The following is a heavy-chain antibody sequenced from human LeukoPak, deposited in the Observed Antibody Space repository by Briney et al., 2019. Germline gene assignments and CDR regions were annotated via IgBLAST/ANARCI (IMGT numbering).Heavy chain of an antibody. CDR2: IFHSGST. V-gene: IGHV4-4*02. CDR3: ARVLSGSNFDY. J-gene: IGHJ4*02. Sequence: PSETLSLTCAVSGGSISSSNWWSWVRQPPGEGLEWIGEIFHSGSTNYNPSLKSRVTISVDKSKNQFSLRLSSVTAADTAVYYCARVLSGSNFDYWGQGTLVTVSS. CDR1: GGSISSSNW. D-gene: IGHD3-22*01.